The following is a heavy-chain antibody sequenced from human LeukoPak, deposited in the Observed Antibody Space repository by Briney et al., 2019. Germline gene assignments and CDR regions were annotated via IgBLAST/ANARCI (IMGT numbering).Heavy chain of an antibody. V-gene: IGHV4-59*01. CDR1: GAAITNYY. Sequence: SETLSLTCTVSGAAITNYYLSWIRQPPGKGLEWIGYIYYSGSTNYNPSLKSRVTISVDTSKNQFSLKLSSVTAADTAVYYCARGGGLIQYNWFDPWGQGTLVTVSS. CDR2: IYYSGST. CDR3: ARGGGLIQYNWFDP. D-gene: IGHD3-16*01. J-gene: IGHJ5*02.